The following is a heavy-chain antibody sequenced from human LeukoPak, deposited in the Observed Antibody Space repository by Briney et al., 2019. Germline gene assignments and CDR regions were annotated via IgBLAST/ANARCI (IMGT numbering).Heavy chain of an antibody. CDR1: GFTFSSYG. J-gene: IGHJ4*02. CDR2: IRYDGSNK. D-gene: IGHD3-22*01. Sequence: PGGSLRLSCAASGFTFSSYGMHWVRQAPGKGLEWVAFIRYDGSNKYYADSVKGRFTISRDNSKNTLYLQMNSLRPEDTAVYYCAKPLDSSGYVRDFWGQGTLVTVSS. CDR3: AKPLDSSGYVRDF. V-gene: IGHV3-30*02.